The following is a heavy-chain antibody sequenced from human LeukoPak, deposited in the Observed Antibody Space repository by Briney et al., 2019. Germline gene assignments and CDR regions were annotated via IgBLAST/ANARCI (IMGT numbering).Heavy chain of an antibody. CDR3: AKGDNYFDGSGIDY. Sequence: GGSLRLSCAASGFTFSNYGMTWVRQAPGKGLEWVSGISGSGGSPYYADPVKGRFTISRDNSKSTLFLQMNSLRVEDTAVYYCAKGDNYFDGSGIDYWGQGTLVTVSS. V-gene: IGHV3-23*01. J-gene: IGHJ4*02. D-gene: IGHD3-22*01. CDR1: GFTFSNYG. CDR2: ISGSGGSP.